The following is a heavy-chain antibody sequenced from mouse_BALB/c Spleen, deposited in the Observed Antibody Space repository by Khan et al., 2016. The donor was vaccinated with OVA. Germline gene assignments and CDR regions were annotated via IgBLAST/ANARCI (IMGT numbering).Heavy chain of an antibody. Sequence: QVQLQQSGAELARPGASVKMSCKASGYTFTTYTIHWVKQRPGQGLEWIGYIIPSNDYTNYNQKFKDRATLTADKSSSTASMQLSSLTSEDSAVYYCVREGAYCRSDGWFAYGGQGTLVTVSA. CDR1: GYTFTTYT. CDR3: VREGAYCRSDGWFAY. D-gene: IGHD2-14*01. J-gene: IGHJ3*01. CDR2: IIPSNDYT. V-gene: IGHV1-4*01.